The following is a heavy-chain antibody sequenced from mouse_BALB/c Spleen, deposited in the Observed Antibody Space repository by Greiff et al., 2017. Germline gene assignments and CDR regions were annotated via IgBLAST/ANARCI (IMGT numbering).Heavy chain of an antibody. J-gene: IGHJ2*01. CDR1: GFTFSDYY. CDR2: ISDGGSYT. CDR3: ARGPGYYFDY. D-gene: IGHD2-2*01. Sequence: EVQLVESGGGLVKPGGSLKLSCAASGFTFSDYYMYWVRQTPEKRLEWVATISDGGSYTYYPDSVKGRFTISRDNAKNNLYLQMSSLKSEDTAMYYCARGPGYYFDYWGQGTTLTVSS. V-gene: IGHV5-4*02.